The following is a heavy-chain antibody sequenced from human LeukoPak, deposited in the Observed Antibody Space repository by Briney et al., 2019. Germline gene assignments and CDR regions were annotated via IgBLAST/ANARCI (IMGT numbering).Heavy chain of an antibody. CDR3: AIDLFSCSSTSCYVY. CDR1: GFTFSDYY. Sequence: GGSLRLSCAASGFTFSDYYMSWIRQAPGKVLEWVSYISSSGSTIYYADSVKGRFIISRDNAKNSLYLQMNSLRAEDTAVYYCAIDLFSCSSTSCYVYWGRGTLVTVSS. CDR2: ISSSGSTI. V-gene: IGHV3-11*04. D-gene: IGHD2-2*01. J-gene: IGHJ4*02.